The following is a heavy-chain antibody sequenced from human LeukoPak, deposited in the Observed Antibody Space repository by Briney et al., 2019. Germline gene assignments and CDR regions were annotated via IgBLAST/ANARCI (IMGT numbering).Heavy chain of an antibody. CDR2: IYYSGST. CDR3: ARRIFAGPFDY. J-gene: IGHJ4*02. D-gene: IGHD3-3*01. CDR1: GGSISSYY. Sequence: SETLSLTCTVSGGSISSYYWSWIRQPPGKGLEWIGSIYYSGSTYYNPSLKSRVTVSVDTSKNQFSLKLSSVTAADTAVYYCARRIFAGPFDYWGQGTLVTVSS. V-gene: IGHV4-59*05.